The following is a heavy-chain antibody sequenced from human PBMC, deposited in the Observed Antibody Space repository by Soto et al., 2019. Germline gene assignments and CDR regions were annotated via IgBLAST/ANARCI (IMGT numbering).Heavy chain of an antibody. CDR1: GGSISSGGYY. Sequence: QVQLQESGPGLVKASQTLSLTCNVSGGSISSGGYYWTWIRQHPGKGLEWIGNIHHSGSTFYNPSLKSRVSISVDTSTNQFSLKLSSVTAAATAVYFCVRGVLSWGQGTLVTVSS. J-gene: IGHJ1*01. CDR3: VRGVLS. D-gene: IGHD3-10*01. CDR2: IHHSGST. V-gene: IGHV4-31*03.